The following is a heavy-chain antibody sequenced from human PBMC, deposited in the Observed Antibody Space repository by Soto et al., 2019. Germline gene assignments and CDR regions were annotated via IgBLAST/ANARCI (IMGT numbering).Heavy chain of an antibody. J-gene: IGHJ5*02. CDR2: INTYSGNT. D-gene: IGHD3-10*01. CDR3: ARGVGSGTYYNQYNWFDP. CDR1: GFTLFKYC. Sequence: APVKGSRQASGFTLFKYCINWVRQAPGQRLEWMGWINTYSGNTNHAQKLQGRVTMTTDTSTSTAYMELRSLRSDDTAVYYCARGVGSGTYYNQYNWFDPWGQGTLVTVSS. V-gene: IGHV1-18*01.